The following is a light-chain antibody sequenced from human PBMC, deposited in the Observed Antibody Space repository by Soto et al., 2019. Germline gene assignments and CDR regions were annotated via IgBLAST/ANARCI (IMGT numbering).Light chain of an antibody. CDR3: QQSYSTLPT. V-gene: IGKV1-39*01. J-gene: IGKJ3*01. CDR2: DAS. Sequence: DIQMTQSPSSLSASVGDRVTITCRASQSISNYLNWYQQKPGKAPKLLIYDASSLQSGVPSRFSGSGSGTDFTLTISSLQPEDFATYYWQQSYSTLPTFGPGTKVDIK. CDR1: QSISNY.